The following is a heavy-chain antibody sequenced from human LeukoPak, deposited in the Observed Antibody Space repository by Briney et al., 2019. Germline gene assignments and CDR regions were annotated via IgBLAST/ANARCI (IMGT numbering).Heavy chain of an antibody. Sequence: GGSLRLSCAASGFTFSSYWMSWVRQAPGKGLEWVANIKQDGSEKYYVDSVKGRFTISRDNAKNSLYLQMNSLRAEDTAVYYCARRHYDYVWGSYSYYFDYWGQGTLVTVSS. CDR1: GFTFSSYW. J-gene: IGHJ4*02. D-gene: IGHD3-16*01. CDR2: IKQDGSEK. CDR3: ARRHYDYVWGSYSYYFDY. V-gene: IGHV3-7*01.